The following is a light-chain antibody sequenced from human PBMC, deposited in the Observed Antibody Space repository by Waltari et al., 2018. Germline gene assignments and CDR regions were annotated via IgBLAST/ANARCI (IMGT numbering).Light chain of an antibody. Sequence: DKYACWYQQKPGQSPVLVIYQDSKRPSGIPERFSGSNSGNTATLTISGTQAMDEADYYCQAWDSSTVVFGGGTKLTVL. CDR3: QAWDSSTVV. V-gene: IGLV3-1*01. CDR2: QDS. CDR1: DKY. J-gene: IGLJ2*01.